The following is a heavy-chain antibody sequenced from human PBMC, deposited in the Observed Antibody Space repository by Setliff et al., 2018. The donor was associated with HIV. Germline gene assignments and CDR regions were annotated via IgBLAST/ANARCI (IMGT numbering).Heavy chain of an antibody. V-gene: IGHV4-38-2*02. J-gene: IGHJ6*02. D-gene: IGHD3-22*01. CDR1: GYFISSGYY. CDR3: ARVGYYDSSGYYYEGLGDYYYGMDV. Sequence: SETLSLTCSVSGYFISSGYYWGWIRQPPGKGLEWIGSIFHSGITYYNPSLKSRVNMFVDTFKNQFSLKLSSVTAADTAVYYCARVGYYDSSGYYYEGLGDYYYGMDVWGQGTTVTVSS. CDR2: IFHSGIT.